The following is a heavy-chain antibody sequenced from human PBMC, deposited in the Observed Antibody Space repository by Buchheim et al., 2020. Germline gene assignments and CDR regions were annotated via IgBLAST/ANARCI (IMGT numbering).Heavy chain of an antibody. D-gene: IGHD7-27*01. CDR2: TFRSGNT. J-gene: IGHJ4*02. V-gene: IGHV4-4*02. CDR3: TRGRHTGALKTVYCFDS. Sequence: QVQLEESGPGLVNPSGTLSLTCTVSGDSITSSHWWSWVRQPPGKGLEWIGETFRSGNTNYNPSLKGRVTIPVDKSKNQFYLNLSSVAVADTAVYYCTRGRHTGALKTVYCFDSWGQGTL. CDR1: GDSITSSHW.